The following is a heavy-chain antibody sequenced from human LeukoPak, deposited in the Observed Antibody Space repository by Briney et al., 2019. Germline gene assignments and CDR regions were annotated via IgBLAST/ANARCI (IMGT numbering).Heavy chain of an antibody. CDR1: GGSFSGYY. J-gene: IGHJ5*02. CDR3: ARAGPPGLSLYLGYCSGGSCYSFSRWFDP. D-gene: IGHD2-15*01. V-gene: IGHV4-34*01. CDR2: INHSGST. Sequence: SETLSLTCAVYGGSFSGYYWSWIRQPPGKGLEWIGEINHSGSTNYNPSLKSRVTISVDTSKNQFSPKLSSVTAADTAVYYCARAGPPGLSLYLGYCSGGSCYSFSRWFDPWGQGTLVTVSS.